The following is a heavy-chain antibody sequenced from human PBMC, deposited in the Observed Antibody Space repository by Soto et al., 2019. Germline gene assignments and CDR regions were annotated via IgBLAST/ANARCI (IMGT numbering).Heavy chain of an antibody. CDR1: GYTFTSYG. CDR2: ISAYNGNT. Sequence: QVQLVQSGAEVKKPGASVKVSCKASGYTFTSYGISWVRQAPGQGLEWMGWISAYNGNTNYAQKLQGRVTMTTDTSTSTAYMELRSWRSDDTAVYYCAREESYGSGSYYNTNWFDPWGQGTLVTVSS. CDR3: AREESYGSGSYYNTNWFDP. J-gene: IGHJ5*02. D-gene: IGHD3-10*01. V-gene: IGHV1-18*01.